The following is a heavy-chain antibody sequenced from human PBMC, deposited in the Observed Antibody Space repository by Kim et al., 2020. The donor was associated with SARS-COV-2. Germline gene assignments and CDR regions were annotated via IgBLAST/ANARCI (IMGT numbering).Heavy chain of an antibody. D-gene: IGHD1-1*01. V-gene: IGHV3-23*01. Sequence: YYADSVKGRFTISRDNSKNTLYLQMNSLRAEDTAVYYCAKVQSHWHAFDIWGQGTMVTVSS. CDR3: AKVQSHWHAFDI. J-gene: IGHJ3*02.